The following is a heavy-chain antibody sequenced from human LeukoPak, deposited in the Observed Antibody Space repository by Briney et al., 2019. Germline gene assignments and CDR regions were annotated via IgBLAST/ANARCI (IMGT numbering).Heavy chain of an antibody. V-gene: IGHV4-59*01. CDR1: GGSISSYY. D-gene: IGHD2-2*01. CDR2: IYYIGST. J-gene: IGHJ3*02. Sequence: PSETLSLTCTVSGGSISSYYWSWIRQPPGKGLEWIGYIYYIGSTNYNYSLKSRVTISVDTSKNQFSLRLSSVTAADTAVYYCARERSDCSSTSCQDSFDIWGQGTLVTVSS. CDR3: ARERSDCSSTSCQDSFDI.